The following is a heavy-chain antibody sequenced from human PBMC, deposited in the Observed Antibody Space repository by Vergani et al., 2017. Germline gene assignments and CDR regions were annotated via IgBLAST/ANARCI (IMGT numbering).Heavy chain of an antibody. Sequence: QVPLQQWGAGLLKPSETLSLTCAVYGGSFSGYFWSWLRQPPGKGLEWIGEVNHSGSTIYNPSLKSRVTISVDTSKSQFSPKLSAVTAADTAVYYCARGKLVPYYYYYGMDVWGQGTTVTVSS. V-gene: IGHV4-34*01. CDR1: GGSFSGYF. J-gene: IGHJ6*02. CDR3: ARGKLVPYYYYYGMDV. D-gene: IGHD6-13*01. CDR2: VNHSGST.